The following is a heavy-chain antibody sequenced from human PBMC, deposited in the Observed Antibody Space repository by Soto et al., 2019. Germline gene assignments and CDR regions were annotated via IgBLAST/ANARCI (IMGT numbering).Heavy chain of an antibody. CDR2: ISGSGSGT. CDR3: ARDQTGYYDSSGYYELDY. CDR1: GFTFSTYA. Sequence: EVQLLESGGALVQPGGSLRLSCVASGFTFSTYAMTWVRQAPGKGLEWVSAISGSGSGTNYADSVKGRFTISRDNSRNSLYLQMNSLRAEDTAVYYCARDQTGYYDSSGYYELDYWGQGTLVTVSS. J-gene: IGHJ4*02. D-gene: IGHD3-22*01. V-gene: IGHV3-23*01.